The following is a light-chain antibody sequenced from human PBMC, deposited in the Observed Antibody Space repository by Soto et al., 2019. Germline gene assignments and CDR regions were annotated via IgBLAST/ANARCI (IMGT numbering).Light chain of an antibody. CDR1: QSVDSNF. J-gene: IGKJ1*01. Sequence: ENVLTQSPGTLSFSPGDRATLSCRASQSVDSNFLAWYQQKPGQAPRLLIYGASSRATDIPDTFSGSGSGTDFTLTISRLEPGDFAVYYCQQYGTSPWTFGQGTKVDIK. V-gene: IGKV3-20*01. CDR3: QQYGTSPWT. CDR2: GAS.